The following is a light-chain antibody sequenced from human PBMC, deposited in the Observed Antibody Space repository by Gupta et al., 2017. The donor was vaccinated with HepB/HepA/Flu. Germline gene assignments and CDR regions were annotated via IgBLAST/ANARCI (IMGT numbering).Light chain of an antibody. V-gene: IGKV3-11*01. CDR3: QQRDYWPMT. CDR2: DAS. J-gene: IGKJ1*01. CDR1: QSVSNS. Sequence: EVVFTQSPATRSLSPGDRATLSCRASQSVSNSLAWYQQRPGQSPRLLIYDASNRATGIPARFSGSGSGTDFTLTISSLEPEDFAVYFCQQRDYWPMTFGQGTKVEIK.